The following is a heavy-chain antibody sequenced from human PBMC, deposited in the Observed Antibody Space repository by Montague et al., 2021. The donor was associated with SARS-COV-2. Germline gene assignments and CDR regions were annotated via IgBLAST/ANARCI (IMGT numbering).Heavy chain of an antibody. CDR3: ARSPRGSGTGWLDY. D-gene: IGHD3/OR15-3a*01. V-gene: IGHV3-7*01. CDR1: GFTSGDYQ. Sequence: SPRLSFSASGFTSGDYQMTWVRQAPGKGLQWVANINQDETAKTYVDSVKGRFTISRDNAKNSLILQMNSLKDEDTAVYYCARSPRGSGTGWLDYWGQGTLVTVSS. CDR2: INQDETAK. J-gene: IGHJ4*02.